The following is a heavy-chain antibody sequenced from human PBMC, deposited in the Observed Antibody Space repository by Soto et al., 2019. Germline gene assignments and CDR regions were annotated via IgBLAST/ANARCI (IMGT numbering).Heavy chain of an antibody. D-gene: IGHD4-17*01. CDR3: ARVTYGVNIYFDL. CDR1: GFTFSTYW. CDR2: INSDATTT. J-gene: IGHJ2*01. Sequence: EVQLVESGGGLVQPGGSLRLSCAASGFTFSTYWMHWVRQVPGKGLLWVSRINSDATTTTYADSVQGRFTISRDNAKDTLFLQMDSLRDEDTALYYCARVTYGVNIYFDLWGRGTLVSVSS. V-gene: IGHV3-74*01.